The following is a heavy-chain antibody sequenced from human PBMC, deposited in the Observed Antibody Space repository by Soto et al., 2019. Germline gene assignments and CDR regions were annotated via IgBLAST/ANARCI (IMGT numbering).Heavy chain of an antibody. Sequence: QVQLVQSGAEVKKPGASVKVSCKASGYTFTSYGISWVRQAPGQGLEWMGWISAYNGNTNYAQKLQGRVTMTTDTSTSTAYMELRSLGSDDTAVYYCARDYGIAAAGTTTRGYYYYGMDVWGQGTTVTVSS. CDR3: ARDYGIAAAGTTTRGYYYYGMDV. D-gene: IGHD6-13*01. J-gene: IGHJ6*02. CDR2: ISAYNGNT. V-gene: IGHV1-18*01. CDR1: GYTFTSYG.